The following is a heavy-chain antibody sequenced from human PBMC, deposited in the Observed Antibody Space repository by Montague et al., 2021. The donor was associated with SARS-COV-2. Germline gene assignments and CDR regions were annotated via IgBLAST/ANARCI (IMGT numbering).Heavy chain of an antibody. D-gene: IGHD3/OR15-3a*01. CDR2: INHSGST. Sequence: SETLSLTCVLYGGSFSGDNWSWIRQPPGKGLEWIGQINHSGSTNYNPSLKSRVTMSVDTPKNQFSLNLRSVTAADTAMYYCAREPGVLDTYYYGMDVWGQGTTVTVSS. CDR3: AREPGVLDTYYYGMDV. CDR1: GGSFSGDN. V-gene: IGHV4-34*01. J-gene: IGHJ6*02.